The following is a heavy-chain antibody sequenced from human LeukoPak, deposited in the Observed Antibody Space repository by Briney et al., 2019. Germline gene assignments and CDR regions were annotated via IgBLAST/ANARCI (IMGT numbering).Heavy chain of an antibody. V-gene: IGHV3-30*03. CDR1: GFTFSSYG. CDR3: ARAWYYYGSGRGNYPDY. CDR2: ISYDGTIK. D-gene: IGHD3-10*01. Sequence: GGSLRLSCAASGFTFSSYGMQWVRQAPGKGLEWVAVISYDGTIKYYSDSVKGRFSISRDNSKNTLDLQMNSLRAEDTAVYYCARAWYYYGSGRGNYPDYWGQGTLVTVSS. J-gene: IGHJ4*02.